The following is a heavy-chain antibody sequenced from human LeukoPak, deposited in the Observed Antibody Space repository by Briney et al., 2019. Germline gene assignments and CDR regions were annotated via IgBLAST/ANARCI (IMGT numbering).Heavy chain of an antibody. D-gene: IGHD5-18*01. Sequence: NSGESLKISCKGSGYSFTSYWIGWVRQMPGKGLEWMGIVYPGDSDTRYSPSFQGQVTISADKSISTAYLQWSSLKASDTAMYYCARRGGRDTAMGNAFDYWGQGTLATVSS. CDR3: ARRGGRDTAMGNAFDY. CDR1: GYSFTSYW. J-gene: IGHJ4*02. V-gene: IGHV5-51*01. CDR2: VYPGDSDT.